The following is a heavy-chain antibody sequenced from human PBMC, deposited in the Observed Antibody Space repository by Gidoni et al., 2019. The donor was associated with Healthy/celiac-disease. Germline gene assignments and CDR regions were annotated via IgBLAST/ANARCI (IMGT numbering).Heavy chain of an antibody. CDR1: GFTFSSYA. J-gene: IGHJ6*02. CDR3: AKEDFWSGYENYYGMDV. D-gene: IGHD3-3*01. V-gene: IGHV3-23*01. CDR2: ISGSGGST. Sequence: EVQLFESGGGLVQPGGSLRLSCAASGFTFSSYAMSWVRQAPGKGLEWVSAISGSGGSTYYADSVKGRFTISRDNSKNTLYLQMNSLRAEDTAVYYCAKEDFWSGYENYYGMDVWGQGTTVTVSS.